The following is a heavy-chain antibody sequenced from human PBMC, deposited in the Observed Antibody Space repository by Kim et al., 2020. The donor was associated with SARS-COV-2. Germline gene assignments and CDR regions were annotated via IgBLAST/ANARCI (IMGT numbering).Heavy chain of an antibody. D-gene: IGHD2-21*02. J-gene: IGHJ3*02. Sequence: ADSVKGRFTISRDNSKNTLYLQMNSLRAEDTAVYYCAREGGEVTSAAFDIWGQGTMVTVSS. V-gene: IGHV3-30*07. CDR3: AREGGEVTSAAFDI.